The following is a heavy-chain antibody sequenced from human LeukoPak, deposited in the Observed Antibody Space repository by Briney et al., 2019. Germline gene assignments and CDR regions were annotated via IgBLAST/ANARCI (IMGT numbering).Heavy chain of an antibody. CDR2: ISSSSGTI. V-gene: IGHV3-48*01. J-gene: IGHJ4*02. Sequence: GGSLRLSCEASGFILSSFSMIWVRQAPGEGVEWVSYISSSSGTISDADSVKGRFTISRDNAKNSLFLRMNSLRAEDTAVYYCARVRALDFESWGQGTLVTVSS. CDR1: GFILSSFS. CDR3: ARVRALDFES.